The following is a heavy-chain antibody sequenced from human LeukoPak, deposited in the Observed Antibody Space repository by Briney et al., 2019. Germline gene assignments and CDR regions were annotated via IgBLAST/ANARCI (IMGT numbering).Heavy chain of an antibody. CDR2: IKRKTDGGTT. CDR3: TRLASTMVRGVPNWFDP. J-gene: IGHJ5*02. V-gene: IGHV3-15*01. D-gene: IGHD3-10*01. Sequence: GGSLRLSCAASGFTFSNAWMSWVRQAPGRGRKWFAGIKRKTDGGTTDYAAPVKGRFTISRDDSKNTLYLQMNSLKTEDTAVYYCTRLASTMVRGVPNWFDPWGQGTLVTVSS. CDR1: GFTFSNAW.